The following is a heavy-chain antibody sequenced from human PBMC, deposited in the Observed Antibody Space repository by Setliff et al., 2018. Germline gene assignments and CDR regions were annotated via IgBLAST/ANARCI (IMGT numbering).Heavy chain of an antibody. D-gene: IGHD1-26*01. J-gene: IGHJ4*02. Sequence: SETLSLTCTVSGGSISSSGYYWSWIRQPPGKGLEWIGNIYYSGRTYYNPSLKSRVTISVDTSKNQFSLKLTSVTAADTAVYYCAKITGMVGATPYYFDYWGQGTLVNVSS. CDR2: IYYSGRT. CDR3: AKITGMVGATPYYFDY. V-gene: IGHV4-39*01. CDR1: GGSISSSGYY.